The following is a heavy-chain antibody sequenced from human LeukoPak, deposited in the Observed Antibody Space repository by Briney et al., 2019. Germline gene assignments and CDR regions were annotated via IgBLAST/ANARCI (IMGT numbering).Heavy chain of an antibody. V-gene: IGHV1-46*01. D-gene: IGHD2-2*01. Sequence: ASVKVSCKASGYTFTSYYMHWVRQAPGQGLEWMGIINPSGGSTSYAQKFQGRVTMTRDTSISTAYMELSRLRSDDTAVYYCARSPSTQYCSSTSCYEPHYYYMDVWGKGTTVTVSS. CDR1: GYTFTSYY. CDR3: ARSPSTQYCSSTSCYEPHYYYMDV. J-gene: IGHJ6*03. CDR2: INPSGGST.